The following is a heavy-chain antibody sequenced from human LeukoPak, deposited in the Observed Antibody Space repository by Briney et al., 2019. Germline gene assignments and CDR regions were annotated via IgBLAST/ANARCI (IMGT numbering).Heavy chain of an antibody. CDR2: IIPILGIA. J-gene: IGHJ1*01. CDR3: ARSTRRDSEIALAEYFQH. D-gene: IGHD1-26*01. CDR1: GGTFSGYA. Sequence: ASVKVSCKASGGTFSGYAISWVRQAPGQGLEWMGRIIPILGIANYAQKFQGRVTMTEDTSTDTAYMELSSLSAEDTAVYYCARSTRRDSEIALAEYFQHWGQGTLVTVSS. V-gene: IGHV1-69*04.